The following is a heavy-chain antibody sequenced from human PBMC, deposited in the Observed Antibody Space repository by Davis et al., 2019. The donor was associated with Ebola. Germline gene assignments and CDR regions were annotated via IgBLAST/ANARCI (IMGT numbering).Heavy chain of an antibody. CDR2: IYYSGST. CDR1: GGSISSYY. J-gene: IGHJ6*02. Sequence: SETLSLTCTVSGGSISSYYWSWIRQPPGKGLEWIGYIYYSGSTNYSPSLKSRVTISVDTSKNQFSLKLSSVTAADTAVYYCARGGYCSSTSCYGYYYYGMDVWGQGTTVTVSS. D-gene: IGHD2-2*01. V-gene: IGHV4-59*01. CDR3: ARGGYCSSTSCYGYYYYGMDV.